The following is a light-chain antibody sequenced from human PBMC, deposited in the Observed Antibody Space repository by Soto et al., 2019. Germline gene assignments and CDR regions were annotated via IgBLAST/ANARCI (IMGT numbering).Light chain of an antibody. CDR2: GSS. V-gene: IGKV1-17*01. Sequence: DIQMIQSPSSLSASVGDRVTITCRASQAIRNDLAWYQQKPGRAPKRLIYGSSSLQSGVPSRFSGSGSGTEFTLTISSLQPEDFGTYYCLQHNLFPRTFGQGTKVEIK. CDR3: LQHNLFPRT. CDR1: QAIRND. J-gene: IGKJ1*01.